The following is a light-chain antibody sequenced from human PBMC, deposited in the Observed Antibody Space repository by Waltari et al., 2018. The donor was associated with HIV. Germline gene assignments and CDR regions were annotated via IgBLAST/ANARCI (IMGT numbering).Light chain of an antibody. CDR1: ENINTF. CDR3: QHYTSSFRT. CDR2: RAS. Sequence: DIQLTQSPSLSVSVGDRVTITCRASENINTFLVWYQQKPGKAPRLLIFRASTLQNGVPSRFIGSGSGTDFTLTISSLQPDDFATYYCQHYTSSFRTFGQGTRVDMK. V-gene: IGKV1-5*03. J-gene: IGKJ1*01.